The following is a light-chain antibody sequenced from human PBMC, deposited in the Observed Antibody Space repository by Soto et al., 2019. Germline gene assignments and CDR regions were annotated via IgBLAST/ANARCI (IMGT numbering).Light chain of an antibody. CDR3: QQYGSSGT. CDR2: GAS. CDR1: QSISSSF. Sequence: PGERASLSCGASQSISSSFLAWYQQKPGQAPRLLIYGASTRASGIPDRFSGSGSGTDFTLTISRLEPEDFAVYYCQQYGSSGTFGQGTKVDIK. J-gene: IGKJ1*01. V-gene: IGKV3-20*01.